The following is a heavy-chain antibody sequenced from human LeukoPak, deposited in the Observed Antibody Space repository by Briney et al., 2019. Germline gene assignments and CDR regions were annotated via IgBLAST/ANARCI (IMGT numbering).Heavy chain of an antibody. V-gene: IGHV4-34*01. D-gene: IGHD5-12*01. CDR2: INHSGST. CDR1: GGSFSGYY. J-gene: IGHJ4*02. Sequence: SETLSLTCAVYGGSFSGYYWSWIRQPPGKGLEWIGEINHSGSTNYNPSLKSRVTISVDTSKNQFSLKLTSVTAADTAVYYCARYSRNGVDEIGFWGQGTLVAVSS. CDR3: ARYSRNGVDEIGF.